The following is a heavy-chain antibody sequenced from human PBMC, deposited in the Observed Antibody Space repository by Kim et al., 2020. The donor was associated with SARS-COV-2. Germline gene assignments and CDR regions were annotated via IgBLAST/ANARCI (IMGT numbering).Heavy chain of an antibody. D-gene: IGHD5-18*01. CDR1: GFTFSSSS. CDR2: ISSNGGST. V-gene: IGHV3-64*02. J-gene: IGHJ6*01. CDR3: ARGSDGYCLLDYYCGVDV. Sequence: GGSLRLSCAASGFTFSSSSMHWVRQAPGKGLEYVSCISSNGGSTYYADSVKGRFTISRDNSKSTLYLQMGNLRAEDTAVYYCARGSDGYCLLDYYCGVDV.